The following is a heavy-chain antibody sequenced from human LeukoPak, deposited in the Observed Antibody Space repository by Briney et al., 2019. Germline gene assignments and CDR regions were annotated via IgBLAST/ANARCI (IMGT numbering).Heavy chain of an antibody. CDR3: ARGQYYYDSSGRPDYYYYYMDV. D-gene: IGHD3-22*01. CDR2: IYYSGST. Sequence: SETLSLTCTVSGGSISSHYWSWIRQPPGKGLEWIGYIYYSGSTNYNPSLKSRVTISVDTSKNQFSLKLSSVTAADTAVYYCARGQYYYDSSGRPDYYYYYMDVWGKGTTVTVSS. V-gene: IGHV4-59*11. J-gene: IGHJ6*03. CDR1: GGSISSHY.